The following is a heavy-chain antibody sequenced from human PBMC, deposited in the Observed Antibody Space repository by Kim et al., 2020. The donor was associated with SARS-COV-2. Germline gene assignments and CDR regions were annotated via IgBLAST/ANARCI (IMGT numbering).Heavy chain of an antibody. V-gene: IGHV3-15*01. Sequence: AAPVKGRFTISRDDSKNTLYLQMNSLKTEDTAVYYCTTEEQWLVRRPVDYWGQGTLVTVSS. J-gene: IGHJ4*02. D-gene: IGHD6-19*01. CDR3: TTEEQWLVRRPVDY.